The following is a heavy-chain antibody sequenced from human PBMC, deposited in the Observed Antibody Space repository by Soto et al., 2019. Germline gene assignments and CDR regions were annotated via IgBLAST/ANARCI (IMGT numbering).Heavy chain of an antibody. Sequence: VGSLRLSCAASGFTFSTYGMQWVRQAPGKGLEWVAVISYDGYLKYYVDAVKGRFTVARDNSKNTLFLEMNGLRVEDTAVYFCAKDFKVSGSHYGTLNYYYGMDVWGQGTTVTVSS. CDR3: AKDFKVSGSHYGTLNYYYGMDV. V-gene: IGHV3-30*18. CDR1: GFTFSTYG. D-gene: IGHD3-10*01. CDR2: ISYDGYLK. J-gene: IGHJ6*02.